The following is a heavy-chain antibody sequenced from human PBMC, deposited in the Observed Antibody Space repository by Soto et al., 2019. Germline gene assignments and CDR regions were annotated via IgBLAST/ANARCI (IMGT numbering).Heavy chain of an antibody. J-gene: IGHJ5*02. V-gene: IGHV1-69*13. Sequence: SVKVSCKASGGTFSSYAISWVRQAPGQGLEWMGGIIPIFGTANYAQKFQGRVTITADESTSTAYMELSSLRSEDTAVYYCARDWGGYSSSSPSWFDPWGQGTLVTVS. CDR2: IIPIFGTA. CDR1: GGTFSSYA. CDR3: ARDWGGYSSSSPSWFDP. D-gene: IGHD6-6*01.